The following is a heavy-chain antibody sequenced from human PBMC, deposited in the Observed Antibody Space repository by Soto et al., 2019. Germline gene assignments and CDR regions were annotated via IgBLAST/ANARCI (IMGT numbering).Heavy chain of an antibody. V-gene: IGHV2-5*02. D-gene: IGHD2-8*01. Sequence: QVTLKESGPTLVKPTQTLTLTCTFSGFSLSSPGMNVGWIRQPPGKALEWLAMIYSDDDKRFNPSLKSRLTITKDTSKNQVVLTVTNMDPVDTGTYYCAHSEGSSCVCDSWGQGTLVTVSS. J-gene: IGHJ4*02. CDR2: IYSDDDK. CDR1: GFSLSSPGMN. CDR3: AHSEGSSCVCDS.